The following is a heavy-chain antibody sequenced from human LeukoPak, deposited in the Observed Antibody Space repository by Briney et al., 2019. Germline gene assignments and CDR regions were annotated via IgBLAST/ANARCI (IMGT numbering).Heavy chain of an antibody. Sequence: GASVKVSCKASGYTFTSYDINWVRQATGQGLEWMGGITPLFGTTNYAQKFQGRDTITADESTSTAYMELSSLRSEDTAVYYCASSTNWNLMNWFDPWGQGSLVTISA. CDR2: ITPLFGTT. CDR3: ASSTNWNLMNWFDP. D-gene: IGHD1-20*01. V-gene: IGHV1-69*13. J-gene: IGHJ5*02. CDR1: GYTFTSYD.